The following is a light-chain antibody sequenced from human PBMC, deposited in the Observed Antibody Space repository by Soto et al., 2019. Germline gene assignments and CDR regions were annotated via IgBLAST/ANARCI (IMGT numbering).Light chain of an antibody. V-gene: IGKV3-20*01. CDR2: GAS. CDR1: QSVSSSY. Sequence: EIVLTQSPGTLSLSPGERATLSCRASQSVSSSYLAWHQQKPGQAPRLLIYGASSRATGIPDRFSGSGSGTDFTLTISRLEPEDFAVYYCQQYGSSPPWTFGQVTKVEIK. CDR3: QQYGSSPPWT. J-gene: IGKJ1*01.